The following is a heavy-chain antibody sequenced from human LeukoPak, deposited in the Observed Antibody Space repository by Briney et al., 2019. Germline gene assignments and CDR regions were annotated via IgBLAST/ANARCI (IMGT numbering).Heavy chain of an antibody. CDR3: ARTKGDFPPFL. J-gene: IGHJ4*02. D-gene: IGHD2-21*02. CDR1: GGSITSGGYY. CDR2: IYYSGTT. Sequence: SETLSLTCTVSGGSITSGGYYWSWIRQHPGKGLEWIGYIYYSGTTYYTPSLKSRLTISVDTSKNQFSLKVSSVTAADTAVYFCARTKGDFPPFLWGQGTLVTVSS. V-gene: IGHV4-31*03.